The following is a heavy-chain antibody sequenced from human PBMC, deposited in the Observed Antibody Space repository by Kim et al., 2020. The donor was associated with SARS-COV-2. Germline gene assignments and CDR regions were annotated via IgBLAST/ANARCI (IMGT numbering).Heavy chain of an antibody. J-gene: IGHJ6*02. V-gene: IGHV3-30-3*01. CDR1: GFTFSSYA. CDR3: ARARGGSYYYGMDV. CDR2: ISYDGSNK. Sequence: GGSLRLSCAASGFTFSSYAMHWVHQAPGKGLESVAVISYDGSNKYYADSVKGRFTISRDNSKNTLYLQMNSLRAEDTAVYYCARARGGSYYYGMDVWGQGTTVTVSS. D-gene: IGHD1-26*01.